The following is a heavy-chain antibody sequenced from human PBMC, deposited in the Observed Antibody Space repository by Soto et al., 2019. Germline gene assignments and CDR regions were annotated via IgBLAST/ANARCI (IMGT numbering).Heavy chain of an antibody. CDR1: GFTLSSYA. CDR3: AKWSKQLGARGHY. CDR2: ISGSGGST. D-gene: IGHD6-6*01. J-gene: IGHJ4*02. V-gene: IGHV3-23*01. Sequence: GGSLRLSCAASGFTLSSYAMSWVRQAPGKGLEWVSAISGSGGSTYYADSVKGRFTISRDNSKNTLYLQMNSLRAEDTAVYYCAKWSKQLGARGHYWGQGTLVTVSS.